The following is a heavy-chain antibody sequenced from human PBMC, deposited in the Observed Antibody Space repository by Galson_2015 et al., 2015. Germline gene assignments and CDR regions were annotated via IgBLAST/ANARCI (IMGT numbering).Heavy chain of an antibody. CDR3: ARGPFVVVAD. CDR2: IKHDGSEK. CDR1: GFTFNSYW. D-gene: IGHD2-21*01. V-gene: IGHV3-7*01. J-gene: IGHJ4*02. Sequence: SLRLSCAASGFTFNSYWMSWVRQAPGKGLEWVANIKHDGSEKNYVDSVRGRFTISRDNAKNSLYLQMNSLRGGDTAVYYCARGPFVVVADWGQGTLVTVSS.